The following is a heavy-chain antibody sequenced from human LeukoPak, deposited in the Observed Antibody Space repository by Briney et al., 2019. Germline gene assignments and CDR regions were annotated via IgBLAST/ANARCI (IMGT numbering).Heavy chain of an antibody. J-gene: IGHJ4*02. CDR1: GNFISSTSW. D-gene: IGHD6-13*01. V-gene: IGHV4-28*01. CDR2: VDYGGNT. Sequence: SETLSLTCVVSGNFISSTSWWGWLWQPPGKRLEWIGYVDYGGNTHYNPSLKSRVTMSVDTSKSHFSLKLSSVTAVDTALYYCARYDSSWGYFDYWGQGTLVTVSS. CDR3: ARYDSSWGYFDY.